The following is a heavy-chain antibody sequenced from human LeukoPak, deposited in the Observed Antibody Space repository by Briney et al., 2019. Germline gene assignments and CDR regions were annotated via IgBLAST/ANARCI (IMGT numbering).Heavy chain of an antibody. J-gene: IGHJ4*02. CDR2: ISRNGVAT. D-gene: IGHD5-18*01. V-gene: IGHV3-43*01. CDR3: AKGLYSYGPLGY. CDR1: GLSIADYT. Sequence: GGSLRLSCEASGLSIADYTMHWVRQVPGKGLEWVSLISRNGVATKYADSVRGRFIVSRDNSKNSLYLQMNSLSTEDAALYYCAKGLYSYGPLGYWGQGTLVTVSS.